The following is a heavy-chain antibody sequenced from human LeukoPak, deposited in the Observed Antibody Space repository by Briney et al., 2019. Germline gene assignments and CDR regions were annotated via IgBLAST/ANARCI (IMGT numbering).Heavy chain of an antibody. J-gene: IGHJ4*02. CDR1: GYTFTGYY. CDR2: INPNSGGT. D-gene: IGHD3-9*01. V-gene: IGHV1-2*02. CDR3: ARESYFDWLPDY. Sequence: ASVKVSCKASGYTFTGYYMHWVRQAPGQGLEWMGWINPNSGGTNYAQKFQGRVTMTRDTSISTAYMELSRLRSDDTAVYYCARESYFDWLPDYWGQGTLVTVSS.